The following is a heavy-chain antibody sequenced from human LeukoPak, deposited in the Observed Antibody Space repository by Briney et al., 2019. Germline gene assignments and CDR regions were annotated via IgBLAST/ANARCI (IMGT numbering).Heavy chain of an antibody. Sequence: SETLSLTCTVSGDSIRSTSYYWGWLRQPPGKGLEWIGSIYYSGNTYYNPSLKSRVTIPVDTSKTQFSLTLISVTASATAVYYCARLKIFYDSSGYDHCGRGTLVTVS. CDR2: IYYSGNT. D-gene: IGHD3-22*01. J-gene: IGHJ4*02. CDR1: GDSIRSTSYY. V-gene: IGHV4-39*01. CDR3: ARLKIFYDSSGYDH.